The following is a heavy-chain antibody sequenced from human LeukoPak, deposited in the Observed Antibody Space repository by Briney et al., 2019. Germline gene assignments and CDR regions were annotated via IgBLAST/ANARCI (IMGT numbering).Heavy chain of an antibody. CDR2: IYYSGST. J-gene: IGHJ4*02. Sequence: SETLSLTCTVSGGSISSSSNYWGWVRQPPGKGLEWIGSIYYSGSTYYNLSLKSRVTISVDTSKNQFSLKLSSVTAADTAVYYCARDREYYHDSSDYFSPLNYWGQGTLVIVSS. CDR1: GGSISSSSNY. V-gene: IGHV4-39*01. D-gene: IGHD3-22*01. CDR3: ARDREYYHDSSDYFSPLNY.